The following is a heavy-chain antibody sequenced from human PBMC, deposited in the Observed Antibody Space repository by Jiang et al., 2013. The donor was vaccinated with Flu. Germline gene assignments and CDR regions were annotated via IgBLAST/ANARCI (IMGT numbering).Heavy chain of an antibody. CDR3: AHTVYSGHDPKYYFDY. CDR1: GFSLSTSGMG. D-gene: IGHD5-12*01. J-gene: IGHJ4*02. Sequence: KPTQTLTLTCTFSGFSLSTSGMGVGWIRQPPGKALEWLALIYWNDVRRYSPSLESRLTITKDTSKNQVVLIMTNMDPVDTGTYTCAHTVYSGHDPKYYFDYWGQGTLVTVSS. V-gene: IGHV2-5*01. CDR2: IYWNDVR.